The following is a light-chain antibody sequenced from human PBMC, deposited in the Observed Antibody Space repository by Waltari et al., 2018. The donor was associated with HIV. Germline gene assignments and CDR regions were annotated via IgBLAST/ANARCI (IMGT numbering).Light chain of an antibody. J-gene: IGLJ3*02. CDR1: SSDVGGYKY. CDR3: CSYAGSSTLL. V-gene: IGLV2-23*02. Sequence: QSALTQPASVSGSPGQSITIACTGASSDVGGYKYVSWYQHHPGKAPKLMLYDVSERPSGVSNRLSGYKSGNTASLTISGLQAEDEADYYCCSYAGSSTLLFGGGTKVTVL. CDR2: DVS.